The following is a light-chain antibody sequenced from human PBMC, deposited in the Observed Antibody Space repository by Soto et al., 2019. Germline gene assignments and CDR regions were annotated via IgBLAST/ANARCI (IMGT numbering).Light chain of an antibody. Sequence: QSVLTQPASVSGSPGQSITISCTGSSNDVGGYNYVSWYQHHPGKGPKLVIYDVNNRPSGVSYRFSGSKSGNTASLTISGLQAEDEADYYCVSYTSRSTLVVFGGGTKLTVL. V-gene: IGLV2-14*03. CDR1: SNDVGGYNY. J-gene: IGLJ2*01. CDR2: DVN. CDR3: VSYTSRSTLVV.